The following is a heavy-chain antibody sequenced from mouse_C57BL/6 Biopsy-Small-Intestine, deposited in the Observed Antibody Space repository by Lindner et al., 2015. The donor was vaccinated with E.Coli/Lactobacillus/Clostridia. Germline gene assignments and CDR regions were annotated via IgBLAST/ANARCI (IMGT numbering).Heavy chain of an antibody. CDR3: TRWVYDGYYVFDY. Sequence: VQLQESGTELVKPGASVKISCKASGYTFTGSNMIWVKQSHGKGLEWIGNINPYDGGTNYNQKFKDKATLTVDKSSSTAYLQLNSLTSEDSAVYYCTRWVYDGYYVFDYWGQGTTLTVSS. V-gene: IGHV1S135*01. CDR1: GYTFTGSN. J-gene: IGHJ2*01. D-gene: IGHD2-3*01. CDR2: INPYDGGT.